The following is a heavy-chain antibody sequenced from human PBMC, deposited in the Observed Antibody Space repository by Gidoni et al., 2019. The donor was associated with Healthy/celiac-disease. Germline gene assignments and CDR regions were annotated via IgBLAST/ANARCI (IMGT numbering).Heavy chain of an antibody. Sequence: EVQLVESGGGLVKPGGSLRLSCAASGFTFSNSWMSWVRPAPGKGLEWVGRIKSKPDGGTTDNAAPVKGRFTISRDDSKNTLYLQMNSLKAEDAAVYYCTTVGGNWNYGLFHYWGQGTLVTVSS. CDR1: GFTFSNSW. CDR3: TTVGGNWNYGLFHY. J-gene: IGHJ4*02. CDR2: IKSKPDGGTT. D-gene: IGHD1-7*01. V-gene: IGHV3-15*01.